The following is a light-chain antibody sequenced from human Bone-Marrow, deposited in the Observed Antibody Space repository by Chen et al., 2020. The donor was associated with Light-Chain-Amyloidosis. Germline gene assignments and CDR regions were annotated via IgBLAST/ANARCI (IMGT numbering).Light chain of an antibody. CDR1: SGDVRTYNY. Sequence: QSALTQPASVSGPPGQSITISCTGTSGDVRTYNYVSWDQQHPRKAPKVMIYAISNRPSVVSNRSSCSRAGNAASLTISGLQAEDEADYYCSSFTSSSCYVFGPWTKVTIL. CDR3: SSFTSSSCYV. J-gene: IGLJ1*01. CDR2: AIS. V-gene: IGLV2-14*01.